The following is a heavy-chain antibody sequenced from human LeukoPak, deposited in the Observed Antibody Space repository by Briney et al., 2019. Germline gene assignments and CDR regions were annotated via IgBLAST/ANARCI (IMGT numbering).Heavy chain of an antibody. CDR1: GFTFSSYW. CDR3: ARDSSQNYYDSSGSFDY. Sequence: GGSLRLSCAASGFTFSSYWMSWVRQAPGKGLEWVANIKQDGSEKYYVDSVKGRFTISRDNAKNSLYLQMNSLRAEDTAVYYCARDSSQNYYDSSGSFDYWGQGTLVTVPS. CDR2: IKQDGSEK. D-gene: IGHD3-22*01. V-gene: IGHV3-7*01. J-gene: IGHJ4*02.